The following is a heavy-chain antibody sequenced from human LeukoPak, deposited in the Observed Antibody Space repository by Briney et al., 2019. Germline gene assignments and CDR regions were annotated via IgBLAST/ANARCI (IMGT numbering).Heavy chain of an antibody. D-gene: IGHD3-10*01. J-gene: IGHJ6*02. Sequence: TSETLSLTCAVYGGSFSGYYWSWIRQPPGKGLEWIGEINHSGSTNYNPSLKSRVTISVDTSKNQFSLKLSSVTAADTAVYYCARGTMVRGAPFYYYYYYGMDVWGQGTTVTVSS. V-gene: IGHV4-34*01. CDR2: INHSGST. CDR1: GGSFSGYY. CDR3: ARGTMVRGAPFYYYYYYGMDV.